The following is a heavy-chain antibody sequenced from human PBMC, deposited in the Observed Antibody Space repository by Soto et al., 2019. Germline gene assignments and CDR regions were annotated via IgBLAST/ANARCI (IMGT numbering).Heavy chain of an antibody. CDR1: GAGAIFNNYG. Sequence: QVHLVQSGAEVKSPGSAVKVSCKVSGAGAIFNNYGLNWVRQAPGQGLEWVGGTIPAFGTANYAQKFQGRVTITADTSTTTAYMELSSLRSDDTAVYYCWRHDKTALPPLDSWGQGTLVSVSS. CDR2: TIPAFGTA. CDR3: WRHDKTALPPLDS. J-gene: IGHJ4*02. V-gene: IGHV1-69*06. D-gene: IGHD1-1*01.